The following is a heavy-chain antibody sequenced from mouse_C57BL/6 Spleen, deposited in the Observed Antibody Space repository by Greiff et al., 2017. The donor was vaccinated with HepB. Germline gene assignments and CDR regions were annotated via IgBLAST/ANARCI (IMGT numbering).Heavy chain of an antibody. Sequence: VQLQQSGAELVRPGASVKLSCKASGYTFTDYYINWVRQRPGQGLEWIARIYPGSGNTYYNEKFKGKATLTAEKSSSTAYMQLSSLTSEDSAVYFCARGGSGGAMDYWGQGTSVTVSS. CDR3: ARGGSGGAMDY. CDR2: IYPGSGNT. J-gene: IGHJ4*01. V-gene: IGHV1-76*01. D-gene: IGHD1-1*01. CDR1: GYTFTDYY.